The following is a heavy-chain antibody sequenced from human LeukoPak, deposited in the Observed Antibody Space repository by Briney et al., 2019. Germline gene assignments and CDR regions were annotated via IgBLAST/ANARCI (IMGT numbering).Heavy chain of an antibody. Sequence: GGSLRLSCAASGFTFSDYYMTWIRQAPGKGLEWVSYITSSGSTIYYADSVKGRFTISRDNAKNSLYLQMNSLRAEDTAVYYCARSKSYGPSFDYWGQGTLVTGSS. CDR3: ARSKSYGPSFDY. CDR1: GFTFSDYY. D-gene: IGHD5-18*01. CDR2: ITSSGSTI. V-gene: IGHV3-11*04. J-gene: IGHJ4*02.